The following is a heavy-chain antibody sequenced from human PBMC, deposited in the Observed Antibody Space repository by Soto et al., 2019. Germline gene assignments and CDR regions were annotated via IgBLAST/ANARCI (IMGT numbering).Heavy chain of an antibody. D-gene: IGHD2-15*01. J-gene: IGHJ4*02. CDR2: IYYSGST. Sequence: TLSLTCTVSGGSISNYYWSWIRQPPGKGLEWIGYIYYSGSTNYNPSLKSRVTISVDTSKNQFSLKLSSVTAADTAVYYCARRWGRSFDHWGQGTLVTVSS. V-gene: IGHV4-59*08. CDR1: GGSISNYY. CDR3: ARRWGRSFDH.